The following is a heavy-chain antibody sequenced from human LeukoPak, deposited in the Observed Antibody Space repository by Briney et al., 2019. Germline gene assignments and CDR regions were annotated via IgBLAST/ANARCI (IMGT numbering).Heavy chain of an antibody. CDR1: GGSISSGDYY. CDR3: ARAELAAAATSFDX. CDR2: IYYSGST. D-gene: IGHD6-13*01. J-gene: IGHJ5*01. V-gene: IGHV4-30-4*02. Sequence: SETLSLTCTVSGGSISSGDYYWSWIRQPPGKCLEWIGYIYYSGSTYYNPSLKSRVTISVDTSKNQFSLKLSSVTAADTAVYYCARAELAAAATSFDXWXXXTLVTVSS.